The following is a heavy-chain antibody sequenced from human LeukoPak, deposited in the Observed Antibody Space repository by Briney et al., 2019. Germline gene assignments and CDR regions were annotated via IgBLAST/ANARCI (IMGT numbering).Heavy chain of an antibody. CDR1: GYTFTSYD. V-gene: IGHV1-8*01. CDR2: MNPNSGNT. D-gene: IGHD3-16*01. J-gene: IGHJ6*03. Sequence: ASVKVSCKASGYTFTSYDINWVRQATGQGLEWMGWMNPNSGNTGYAQKFQGRVTMTRDTSISTAYMELSRLRSDDTAVYYCARDRGYYYYMDVWGKGTTVTVSS. CDR3: ARDRGYYYYMDV.